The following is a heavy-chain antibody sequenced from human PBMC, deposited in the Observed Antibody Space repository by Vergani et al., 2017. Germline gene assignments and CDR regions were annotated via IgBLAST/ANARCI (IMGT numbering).Heavy chain of an antibody. Sequence: QVQLVESGGGVVQPGRSLRLSCAASGFTFRNYGMHWVRQAPGKGLEWVAIIWYDGSNKYYTDSVKGRFTISRDNSKNTLYLQMNSLRAEDTAVYYCATVRAAAKNGGFYFDYWGQGTLVTVS. V-gene: IGHV3-33*01. CDR1: GFTFRNYG. J-gene: IGHJ4*02. CDR2: IWYDGSNK. CDR3: ATVRAAAKNGGFYFDY. D-gene: IGHD6-13*01.